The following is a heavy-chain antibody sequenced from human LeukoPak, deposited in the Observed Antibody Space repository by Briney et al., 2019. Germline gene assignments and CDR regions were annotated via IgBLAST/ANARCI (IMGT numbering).Heavy chain of an antibody. CDR2: IYYSGST. V-gene: IGHV4-39*07. Sequence: SETLSLTCTVSGDSISSSSYYWGWIRQPPGKGLEWIGSIYYSGSTYYNPSLKSRVTISVDTSKNQFSLKLSSVTAADTAVYYCARDVRFGDSLDYWGQGTLVTVSS. CDR1: GDSISSSSYY. CDR3: ARDVRFGDSLDY. D-gene: IGHD3-16*01. J-gene: IGHJ4*02.